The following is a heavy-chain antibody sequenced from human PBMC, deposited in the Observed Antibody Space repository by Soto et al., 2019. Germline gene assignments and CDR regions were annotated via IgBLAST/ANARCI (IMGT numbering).Heavy chain of an antibody. J-gene: IGHJ6*02. CDR1: GFTFISYA. D-gene: IGHD3-22*01. V-gene: IGHV3-23*01. CDR2: ISGSGGST. Sequence: PGGSLRLSCAASGFTFISYAMSWVLQAPWKGLEWVSAISGSGGSTYYADSVKGRFTISRDNSKNTLYLQMNSLRAEDAAVYYCAKGYGPDSNYYYYGMDVWGQGTTVTVSS. CDR3: AKGYGPDSNYYYYGMDV.